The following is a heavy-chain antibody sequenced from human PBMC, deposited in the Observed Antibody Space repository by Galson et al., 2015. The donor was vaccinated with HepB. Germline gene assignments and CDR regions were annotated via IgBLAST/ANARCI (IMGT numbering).Heavy chain of an antibody. D-gene: IGHD3-16*01. CDR3: ARMGEY. V-gene: IGHV3-66*01. J-gene: IGHJ4*02. CDR2: IYSGGTT. Sequence: SLRLSCAASGFSVSSTYMSWVRQAPGKGLEWVSGIYSGGTTDYADSVKGRFIISRDNSKKTLYLQMNSLRVEDTAVYYCARMGEYWGQGTLVTVS. CDR1: GFSVSSTY.